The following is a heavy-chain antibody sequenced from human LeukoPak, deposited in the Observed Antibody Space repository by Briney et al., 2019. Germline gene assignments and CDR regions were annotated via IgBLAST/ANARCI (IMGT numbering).Heavy chain of an antibody. Sequence: ASVKVSCKASGYTFTSYGISWVRQAPGQGLEWMGWISAYNGNTNYAQKLQGRVTMTTDTSTSTAYMELSSLRSEDTAVYYCARDRPNYDFWSGYYYYYGMDVWGQGTTVTVSS. V-gene: IGHV1-18*01. CDR1: GYTFTSYG. D-gene: IGHD3-3*01. CDR2: ISAYNGNT. CDR3: ARDRPNYDFWSGYYYYYGMDV. J-gene: IGHJ6*02.